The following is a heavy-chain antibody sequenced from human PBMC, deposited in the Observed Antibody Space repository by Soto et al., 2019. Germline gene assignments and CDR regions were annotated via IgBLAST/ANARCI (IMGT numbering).Heavy chain of an antibody. CDR2: INAGNGNT. CDR3: ARVGGYSYGYGDY. Sequence: ASVKVSCKASGYTFTSYAMHWVRQAPGQRLEWMGWINAGNGNTKYSQKFQGRVTITRDTSASTAYMELSSLRSEDTAVYYCARVGGYSYGYGDYWGQGTLVTVSS. CDR1: GYTFTSYA. D-gene: IGHD5-18*01. V-gene: IGHV1-3*01. J-gene: IGHJ4*02.